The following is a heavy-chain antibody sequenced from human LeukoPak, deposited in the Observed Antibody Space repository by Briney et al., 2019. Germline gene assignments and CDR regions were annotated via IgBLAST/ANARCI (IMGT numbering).Heavy chain of an antibody. CDR2: IKWNGGST. J-gene: IGHJ4*02. V-gene: IGHV3-20*04. D-gene: IGHD3-22*01. CDR3: ARVSDSSGYYPIDY. CDR1: GFTFDDYA. Sequence: GGSLRLSCAASGFTFDDYAMSWVRQAPGKELEWVSGIKWNGGSTGYADSVKGRFTISRDNAKNSLYLQMNSLRAEDTALYYCARVSDSSGYYPIDYWGQGTLVTVSS.